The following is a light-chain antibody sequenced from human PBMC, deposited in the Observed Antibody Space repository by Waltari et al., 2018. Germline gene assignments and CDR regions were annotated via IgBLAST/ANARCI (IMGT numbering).Light chain of an antibody. CDR1: SLSTYY. Sequence: SSELTQDPAVSVALGQTVRITCQGDSLSTYYATWYQQRPRQAPILVIYPRNSRPSGIPDRFSGSGSGNTASLTITGAQAEDEADYYCSSRDTSGDHWVFGGGTKLTVL. J-gene: IGLJ3*02. CDR2: PRN. CDR3: SSRDTSGDHWV. V-gene: IGLV3-19*01.